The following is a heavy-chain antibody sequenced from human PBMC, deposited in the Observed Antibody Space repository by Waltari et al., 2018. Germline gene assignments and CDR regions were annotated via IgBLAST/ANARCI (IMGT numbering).Heavy chain of an antibody. J-gene: IGHJ4*02. CDR2: IYYTGTP. D-gene: IGHD3-3*01. V-gene: IGHV4-39*01. Sequence: QLKLQESGPQLVKPSETLSLTCTVSGASLHSTTHHWGWVRQPPGKGLEWIGSIYYTGTPYYNPSLKSRMTISADTSKTQFSLRLSSVTAADTAVYYCARHINFWSGYYFDSWGQGTLVTVSS. CDR1: GASLHSTTHH. CDR3: ARHINFWSGYYFDS.